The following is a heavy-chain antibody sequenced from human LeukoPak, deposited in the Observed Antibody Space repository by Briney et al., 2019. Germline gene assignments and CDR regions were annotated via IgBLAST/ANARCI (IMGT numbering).Heavy chain of an antibody. CDR2: ISSSSSTI. J-gene: IGHJ6*02. CDR3: ARDLGSGWYDYHPYYYYGMDV. D-gene: IGHD6-19*01. CDR1: GFTFSSYS. Sequence: PGGSLRLSCAASGFTFSSYSMNWVRQAPGKGLEWVSYISSSSSTIYYADSVKGRFTFSRDNAKNSLYLQMNSLRAEDTAVYYCARDLGSGWYDYHPYYYYGMDVWGQGTTVTVSS. V-gene: IGHV3-48*01.